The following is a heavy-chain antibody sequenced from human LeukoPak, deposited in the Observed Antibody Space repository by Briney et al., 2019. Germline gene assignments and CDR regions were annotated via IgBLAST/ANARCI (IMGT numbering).Heavy chain of an antibody. J-gene: IGHJ4*02. CDR3: AKVSSGWWFDY. Sequence: GGSLRLSCAASGFTFSRQVMSWVRQAPGKGLEWVSAISGSGGSTYYADSVKGRFTISRDNSKNTLYLQMNSLRAEDTAVYYCAKVSSGWWFDYWGQGTLVTVSS. CDR2: ISGSGGST. CDR1: GFTFSRQV. V-gene: IGHV3-23*01. D-gene: IGHD6-19*01.